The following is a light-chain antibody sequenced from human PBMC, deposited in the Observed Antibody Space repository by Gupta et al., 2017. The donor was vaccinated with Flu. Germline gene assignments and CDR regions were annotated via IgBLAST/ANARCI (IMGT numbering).Light chain of an antibody. CDR2: GAT. J-gene: IGKJ1*01. CDR1: QGIRND. CDR3: RHQHSSPCT. V-gene: IGKV1-17*01. Sequence: EIQMTQSPSSLSASVGDRVTITCRASQGIRNDLAWYQQKSGKAPKRLIYGATRVKSGVPSRCSGSGSGTEFTLPISSRQPEDVATYYCRHQHSSPCTFGRGTKVEVK.